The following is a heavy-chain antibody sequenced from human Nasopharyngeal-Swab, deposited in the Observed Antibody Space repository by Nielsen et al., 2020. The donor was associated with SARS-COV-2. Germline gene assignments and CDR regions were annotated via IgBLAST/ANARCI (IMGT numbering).Heavy chain of an antibody. CDR1: GFTFNSYS. D-gene: IGHD1-26*01. J-gene: IGHJ6*03. CDR3: ARIAGRGSIYYYYMDV. Sequence: GESLKISCAGSGFTFNSYSMIWVRPVPGEGLEWVSSISCSGSYVYYADSVKGRFTISKDSAKNSLYLQMNSLRADDTAVYFCARIAGRGSIYYYYMDVWGTGTTVTVSS. V-gene: IGHV3-21*01. CDR2: ISCSGSYV.